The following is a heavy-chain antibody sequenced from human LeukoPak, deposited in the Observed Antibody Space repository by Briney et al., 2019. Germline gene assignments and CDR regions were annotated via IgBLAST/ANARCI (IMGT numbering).Heavy chain of an antibody. V-gene: IGHV3-21*01. Sequence: GGSLRLSCAASGFTFSSYSMNWVRQAPGKGLEWVSSISSSSSYIYYADSVKGRFTISRDNAKNSLYLQMNSLRVEDTAVYYCASTAYGSGTGRYYYGMDVWGQGTTVTVSS. CDR3: ASTAYGSGTGRYYYGMDV. J-gene: IGHJ6*02. CDR2: ISSSSSYI. CDR1: GFTFSSYS. D-gene: IGHD3-10*01.